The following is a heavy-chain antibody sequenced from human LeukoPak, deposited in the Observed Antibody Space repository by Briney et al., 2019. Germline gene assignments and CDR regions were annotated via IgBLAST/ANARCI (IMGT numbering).Heavy chain of an antibody. J-gene: IGHJ6*03. Sequence: SVKVSCKASGGTFSSYDISWVRQAPGQGLEWMGGIIPIFGTANYAQKFQGRVTITADKSTSTAYMELRSLRSEDTAVYYCARGDRYSSSWYGDHYYMDVWGKGTTVTVSS. CDR3: ARGDRYSSSWYGDHYYMDV. D-gene: IGHD6-13*01. V-gene: IGHV1-69*06. CDR1: GGTFSSYD. CDR2: IIPIFGTA.